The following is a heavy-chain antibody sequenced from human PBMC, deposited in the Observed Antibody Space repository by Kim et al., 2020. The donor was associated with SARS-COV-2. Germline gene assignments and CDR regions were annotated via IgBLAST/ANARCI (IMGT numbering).Heavy chain of an antibody. V-gene: IGHV3-21*01. CDR2: ISSSSSYI. Sequence: GGSLRLSCAASGFTFSSYSMNWVRQAPGKGLEWVSSISSSSSYIYYADSVKGRFTIPRDNAKNSLYLQMNSLRAEDTAVYYCARVYYDSSGSNWWFDPWGQGTLVTVSS. CDR3: ARVYYDSSGSNWWFDP. CDR1: GFTFSSYS. D-gene: IGHD3-22*01. J-gene: IGHJ5*02.